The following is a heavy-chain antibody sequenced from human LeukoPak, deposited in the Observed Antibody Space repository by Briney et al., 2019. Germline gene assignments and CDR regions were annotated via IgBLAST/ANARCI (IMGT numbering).Heavy chain of an antibody. Sequence: ASVKVSCKASGYNFDKFGIAWVRQAPGQGLEWMGWINTHNGNTKYAQQYQGRVTMTTDTSTSTVYMELRSLRSDDTAVYFCARDTSQHLKRYDYWGQGTQVTVSS. CDR3: ARDTSQHLKRYDY. J-gene: IGHJ4*02. CDR1: GYNFDKFG. V-gene: IGHV1-18*01. D-gene: IGHD6-13*01. CDR2: INTHNGNT.